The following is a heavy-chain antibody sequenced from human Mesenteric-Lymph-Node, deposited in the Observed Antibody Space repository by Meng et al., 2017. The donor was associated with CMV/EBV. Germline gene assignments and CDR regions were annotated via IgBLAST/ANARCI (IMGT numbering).Heavy chain of an antibody. V-gene: IGHV1-18*01. J-gene: IGHJ4*02. CDR1: GYTFTSYG. D-gene: IGHD3-3*01. Sequence: ASVKVSCKASGYTFTSYGISWVRQAPGQGLEWMGWISAYNGNTNYAQKLQGRVTMTTDTSASTAFMELRSLRSYDTAVYYCVRVGDYDFWSGHGEHWGQGTLVTVSS. CDR3: VRVGDYDFWSGHGEH. CDR2: ISAYNGNT.